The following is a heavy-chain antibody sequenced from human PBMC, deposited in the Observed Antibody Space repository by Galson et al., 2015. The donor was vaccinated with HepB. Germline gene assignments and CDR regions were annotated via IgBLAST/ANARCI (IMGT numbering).Heavy chain of an antibody. CDR1: GGTFSSYA. Sequence: SVKVSCKASGGTFSSYAISWVRQAPGQGLEWMGGIIPILGIANYAQKFQGRVTITADKSTSTAYMELSSLRSEDTAVYYCAREGRDTTGTGAFDIWGQGTLVTVSS. D-gene: IGHD1-1*01. CDR3: AREGRDTTGTGAFDI. J-gene: IGHJ3*02. V-gene: IGHV1-69*10. CDR2: IIPILGIA.